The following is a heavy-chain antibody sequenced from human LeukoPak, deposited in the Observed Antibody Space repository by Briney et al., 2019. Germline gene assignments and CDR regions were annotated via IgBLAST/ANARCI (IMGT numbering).Heavy chain of an antibody. CDR2: MYYSGST. D-gene: IGHD3-10*01. J-gene: IGHJ4*02. CDR1: GGSISSYY. CDR3: ASGGSPERFDY. Sequence: PSETLSLTCTVSGGSISSYYWSWIRQPPGKGLEWIGYMYYSGSTDNSPSLKSRVTMSVDTSKNQFSLQLSSVTAADTALYYCASGGSPERFDYWGQGTLVTVSS. V-gene: IGHV4-59*08.